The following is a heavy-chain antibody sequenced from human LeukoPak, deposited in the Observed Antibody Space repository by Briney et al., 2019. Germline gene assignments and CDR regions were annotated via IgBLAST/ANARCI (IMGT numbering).Heavy chain of an antibody. V-gene: IGHV4-59*08. CDR1: GGSISRYY. D-gene: IGHD3-22*01. CDR2: TYYSGST. J-gene: IGHJ4*02. CDR3: ARLTYAYYYDSSGPAAGFDY. Sequence: SETLSLTCTASGGSISRYYWSWIRQPPGKGLEWIGYTYYSGSTNYNPSLKSRVTISVDTSKNQFSLKLSSVTAADTAVYYCARLTYAYYYDSSGPAAGFDYWGQGTLVTVSS.